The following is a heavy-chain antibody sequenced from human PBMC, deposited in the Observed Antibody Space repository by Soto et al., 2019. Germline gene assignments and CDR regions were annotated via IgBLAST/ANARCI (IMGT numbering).Heavy chain of an antibody. CDR3: ARPCLYSSNPHYYYYGMDV. CDR1: GFTFSSYP. Sequence: QVQLVESGGGVVQPGRSLRLSCAASGFTFSSYPMDWVRQAPGKGLEWVAVISYDGTNEHYADSVKGRFTISRDNSKNTLYLQMNSLRAEDTAVYDCARPCLYSSNPHYYYYGMDVWGQGTTVTVSS. J-gene: IGHJ6*02. CDR2: ISYDGTNE. D-gene: IGHD6-13*01. V-gene: IGHV3-30-3*01.